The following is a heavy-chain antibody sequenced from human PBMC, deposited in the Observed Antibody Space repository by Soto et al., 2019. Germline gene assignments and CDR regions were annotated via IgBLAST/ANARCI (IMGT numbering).Heavy chain of an antibody. CDR3: ASRHYYDSSGYLDAFDI. Sequence: PGGSLRLSCSASGFTFSSYAMHWVRQAPGKGLEYVSAISSNGGSTYYADSVKGRFTISRDNSKNTLYLQMSSLRAEDTAVYYCASRHYYDSSGYLDAFDIWGQGTMVTV. CDR1: GFTFSSYA. V-gene: IGHV3-64D*06. J-gene: IGHJ3*02. CDR2: ISSNGGST. D-gene: IGHD3-22*01.